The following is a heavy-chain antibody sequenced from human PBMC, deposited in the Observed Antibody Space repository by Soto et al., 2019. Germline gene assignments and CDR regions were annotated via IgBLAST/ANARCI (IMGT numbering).Heavy chain of an antibody. D-gene: IGHD6-6*01. Sequence: GGSLRLSCAASGFTVSSNYMSWVRQAPGKGLEWVSVIYSGGSTYYADSVKGRFTISRDNSKNTLYLQMNSLRADDTAVYYCARYRLSSSSRDAFDIWGQGTMVTVSS. CDR3: ARYRLSSSSRDAFDI. V-gene: IGHV3-53*01. J-gene: IGHJ3*02. CDR1: GFTVSSNY. CDR2: IYSGGST.